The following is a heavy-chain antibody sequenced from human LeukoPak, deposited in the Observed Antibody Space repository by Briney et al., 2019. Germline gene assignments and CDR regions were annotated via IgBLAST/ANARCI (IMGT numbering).Heavy chain of an antibody. Sequence: GSSVKASCKASGGTYSSYAISWVRQAPGQGLEWRGGIIPIFGTANYAQTFQGRVTITTDESTSTAYMELSSLRSEDRAVYYCARDTPKESGAFDIWGQGTMVTVSS. V-gene: IGHV1-69*05. J-gene: IGHJ3*02. CDR3: ARDTPKESGAFDI. CDR2: IIPIFGTA. CDR1: GGTYSSYA.